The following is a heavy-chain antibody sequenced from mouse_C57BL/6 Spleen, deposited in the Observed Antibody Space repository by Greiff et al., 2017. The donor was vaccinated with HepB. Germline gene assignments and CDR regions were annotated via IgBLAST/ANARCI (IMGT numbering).Heavy chain of an antibody. CDR2: IRNKANGYTT. CDR1: GFTFTDYY. J-gene: IGHJ2*01. D-gene: IGHD1-1*01. Sequence: EVKVEESGGGLVQPGGSLSLSCAASGFTFTDYYMSWVRQPPGKALEWLGFIRNKANGYTTEYSASVKGRFTISRDNSQSILYLQMNALRAEDSATYYCARSSSYYYGSSPYFDYWGQGTTLTVSS. CDR3: ARSSSYYYGSSPYFDY. V-gene: IGHV7-3*01.